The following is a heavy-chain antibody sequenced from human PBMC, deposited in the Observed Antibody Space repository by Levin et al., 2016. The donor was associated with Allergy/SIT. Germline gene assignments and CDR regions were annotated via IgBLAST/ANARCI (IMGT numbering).Heavy chain of an antibody. CDR3: ARHYYYDSSGYRSFAFDI. V-gene: IGHV4-39*01. Sequence: SETLSLTCTVSGGSISSSSYYWGWIRQPPGKGLEWIGSIYYSGSTYYNPSLKSRVTISVDTSKNQFSLKLSSVTAADTAVYYCARHYYYDSSGYRSFAFDIWGQGTMVTVSS. J-gene: IGHJ3*02. D-gene: IGHD3-22*01. CDR1: GGSISSSSYY. CDR2: IYYSGST.